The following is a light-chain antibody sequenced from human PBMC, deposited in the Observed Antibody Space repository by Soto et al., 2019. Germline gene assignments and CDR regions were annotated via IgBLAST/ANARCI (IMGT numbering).Light chain of an antibody. V-gene: IGKV1-39*01. Sequence: DIQMTQSPYSLSASVGDSVTITCRASQNIRTYLNWYQQKPGRAPKLLIHSASALTSGVPSRFSGSGSGTEFTLTMSGLQPEDCATYYCQQGHSTPYTLGQGTKVEIK. J-gene: IGKJ2*01. CDR1: QNIRTY. CDR3: QQGHSTPYT. CDR2: SAS.